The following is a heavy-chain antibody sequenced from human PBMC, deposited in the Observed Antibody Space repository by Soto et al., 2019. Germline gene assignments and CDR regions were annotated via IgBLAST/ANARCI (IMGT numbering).Heavy chain of an antibody. Sequence: PSETLSLTCTVSGDSVISYYWSWIRQPPGKGLEWIGYIYYSGSTKYNPSLKSRVTTSVDTSKNQFSLKLTSVTAADTAVYYCARAFVTMFRGVPHYYGMDVWGQGTTVTVSS. V-gene: IGHV4-59*02. D-gene: IGHD3-10*01. J-gene: IGHJ6*02. CDR3: ARAFVTMFRGVPHYYGMDV. CDR2: IYYSGST. CDR1: GDSVISYY.